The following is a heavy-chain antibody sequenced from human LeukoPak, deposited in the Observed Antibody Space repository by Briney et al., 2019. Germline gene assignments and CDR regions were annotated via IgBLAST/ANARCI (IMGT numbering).Heavy chain of an antibody. J-gene: IGHJ4*02. CDR1: GVSISSYY. CDR2: IYYSGST. Sequence: PSETLSLTCTVSGVSISSYYWSWIRQPPGKGLEWIGYIYYSGSTNYNPSLKSRVTISVDTSKNQFSLKLSSVSAADTAVYYCARVHTYYDFWSGYYPGNFDYWGQGTLVTVSS. D-gene: IGHD3-3*01. V-gene: IGHV4-59*01. CDR3: ARVHTYYDFWSGYYPGNFDY.